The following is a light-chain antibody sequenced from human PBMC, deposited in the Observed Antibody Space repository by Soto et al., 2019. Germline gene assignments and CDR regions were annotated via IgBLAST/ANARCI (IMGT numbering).Light chain of an antibody. CDR3: HQYESSLWT. J-gene: IGKJ1*01. Sequence: EIVLTQSPATLSMSPVERATLSCRGSQSVTSNLAWYQQKPGQAPRLLIYGASTRATGIPAKFCGSGSGTDFTLTISRLEPEDFAVYYCHQYESSLWTFGQGTKVDIK. V-gene: IGKV3-15*01. CDR2: GAS. CDR1: QSVTSN.